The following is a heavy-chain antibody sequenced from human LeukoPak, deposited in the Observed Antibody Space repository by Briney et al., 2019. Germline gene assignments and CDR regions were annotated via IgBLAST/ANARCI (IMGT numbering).Heavy chain of an antibody. CDR2: INHSGST. V-gene: IGHV4-34*01. D-gene: IGHD2-2*01. Sequence: SETLSLTCAVYGGSFSGYYWSWIRQPPGKGLEWIGEINHSGSTNYNPSLKSRVTISVDTSENQFSLKLSSVTAADTAVYYCARGHCSSTSCYYYGMDVWGQGTTVTVSS. J-gene: IGHJ6*02. CDR3: ARGHCSSTSCYYYGMDV. CDR1: GGSFSGYY.